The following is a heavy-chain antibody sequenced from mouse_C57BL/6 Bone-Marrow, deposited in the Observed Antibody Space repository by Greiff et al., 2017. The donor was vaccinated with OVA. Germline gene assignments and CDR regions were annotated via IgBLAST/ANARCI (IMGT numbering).Heavy chain of an antibody. CDR2: ISNGGGST. CDR1: GFTFSDYY. CDR3: ARHNYYGSSYRYFDD. D-gene: IGHD1-1*01. Sequence: EVKLVESGGGLVQPGGSLKLSCAASGFTFSDYYMYWVRQTPEKRLEWVAYISNGGGSTYYPDTVKGRFTISRDNAKNTLYLQMSRLKSEDTAMYYCARHNYYGSSYRYFDDWGTGTTVTVSS. V-gene: IGHV5-12*01. J-gene: IGHJ1*03.